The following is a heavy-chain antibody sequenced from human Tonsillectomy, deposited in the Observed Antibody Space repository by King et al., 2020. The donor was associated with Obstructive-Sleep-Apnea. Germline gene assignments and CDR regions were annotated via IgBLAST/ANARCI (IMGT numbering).Heavy chain of an antibody. CDR3: AREGYCSSTSCSVDIFNL. CDR1: GFTFSRYS. J-gene: IGHJ3*01. V-gene: IGHV3-48*01. D-gene: IGHD2-2*01. CDR2: ISSSSSTL. Sequence: VQLVESGGGLVQPGGSLRLSCAASGFTFSRYSMNWVRQAPGKGLEWVSYISSSSSTLYYAESAKGRFTISRDNAKNSLFLQMNSLRVEDTAVYYCAREGYCSSTSCSVDIFNLWGQGTMVTVSS.